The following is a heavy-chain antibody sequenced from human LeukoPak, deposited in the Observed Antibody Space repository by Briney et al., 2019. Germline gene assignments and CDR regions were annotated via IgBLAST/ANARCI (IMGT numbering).Heavy chain of an antibody. CDR2: ISSSSSTI. J-gene: IGHJ4*02. CDR3: ARDLGYSSGWPLLY. CDR1: GVTFSGNS. V-gene: IGHV3-48*01. Sequence: PSGPLRLSCVDSGVTFSGNSMNWVRQVPRKALEWVSYISSSSSTICYADSVKGRFTISRDNAKNSLYLQMNSLRAEDTAVYYCARDLGYSSGWPLLYWGQGTLVTVSS. D-gene: IGHD6-19*01.